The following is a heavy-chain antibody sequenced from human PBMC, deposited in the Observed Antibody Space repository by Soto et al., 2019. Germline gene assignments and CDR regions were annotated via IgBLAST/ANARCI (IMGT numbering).Heavy chain of an antibody. Sequence: GGSLRLSCAASGFTFSSYAMRWVRQAPGKGLEWVSAISGSGGSTYYADSVKGRFTISRDNSKNTLYLQMNSLRAEDSAVYYCPKAPEYNWNVWFDPWGQGTLVTVSS. D-gene: IGHD1-20*01. CDR3: PKAPEYNWNVWFDP. V-gene: IGHV3-23*01. J-gene: IGHJ5*02. CDR1: GFTFSSYA. CDR2: ISGSGGST.